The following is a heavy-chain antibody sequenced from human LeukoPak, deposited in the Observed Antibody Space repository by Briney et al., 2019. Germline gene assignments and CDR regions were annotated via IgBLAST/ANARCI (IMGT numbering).Heavy chain of an antibody. CDR1: GFMFSRYW. D-gene: IGHD3-10*01. CDR2: ISSRSSSI. Sequence: GSLTVSCAASGFMFSRYWMSWVRQAPGKGLEWVSYISSRSSSIYYLDSVKGRFTISRDNAKNSLYLQMNSLRDEDTAVYYCARVIRRFGEFSSDYWGQGTLDPVSS. J-gene: IGHJ4*02. CDR3: ARVIRRFGEFSSDY. V-gene: IGHV3-48*02.